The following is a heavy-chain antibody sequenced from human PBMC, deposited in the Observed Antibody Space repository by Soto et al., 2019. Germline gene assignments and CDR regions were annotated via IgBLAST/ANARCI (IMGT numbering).Heavy chain of an antibody. J-gene: IGHJ4*02. V-gene: IGHV1-69*01. D-gene: IGHD3-22*01. CDR2: IIPISGTT. CDR1: GGTYRNYA. Sequence: QVHLVQSGAEVKKPGSSVRVSCKASGGTYRNYAVNWVRQAPGQGLEWMEGIIPISGTTNYAQKFQGRVTITADESTSTAYMELRRLRSEDTAVYFCARDEGDDSSGYYDVNYWGQGTLVTVSS. CDR3: ARDEGDDSSGYYDVNY.